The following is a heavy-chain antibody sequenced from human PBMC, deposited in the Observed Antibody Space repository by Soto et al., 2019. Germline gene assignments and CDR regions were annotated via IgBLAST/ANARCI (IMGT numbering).Heavy chain of an antibody. CDR1: GGSISSYY. J-gene: IGHJ3*02. Sequence: SETLSLTCTVSGGSISSYYLSWIRQPPGKGLEWIGYIYYSGSTNYNPSLKSRVTISVDTSKNQFSLKLSSVTAADTAVYYCAIALILTDYYIHDAFDIWGQGTMVTVSS. CDR2: IYYSGST. CDR3: AIALILTDYYIHDAFDI. V-gene: IGHV4-59*01. D-gene: IGHD3-9*01.